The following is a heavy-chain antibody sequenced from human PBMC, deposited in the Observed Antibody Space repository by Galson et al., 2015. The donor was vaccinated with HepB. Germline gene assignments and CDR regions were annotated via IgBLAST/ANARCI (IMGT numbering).Heavy chain of an antibody. CDR3: TRVLSSSWQQPFDY. D-gene: IGHD6-13*01. J-gene: IGHJ4*02. V-gene: IGHV3-15*01. CDR2: IKSKTDGGTT. Sequence: SLRLSCAASGFTFSNAWMSWVRQAPGKGLEWVGRIKSKTDGGTTDYAAPVKGRFTISRDDSKSIAYLQMSSLRTEDTAIYYCTRVLSSSWQQPFDYWGQGTLVTVSS. CDR1: GFTFSNAW.